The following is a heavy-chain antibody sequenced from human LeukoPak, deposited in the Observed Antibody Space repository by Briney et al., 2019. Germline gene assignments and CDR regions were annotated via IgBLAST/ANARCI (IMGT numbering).Heavy chain of an antibody. Sequence: SLRLSCAASGFTFDDYAMHWVRQAPGKGLEWVSGISWNSGSIGYADSVKGLFTISRDNAKNSLYLQMNSLRAEDTALYYCAKPYSSSWSDFDYWGQGTLVTVSS. J-gene: IGHJ4*02. CDR1: GFTFDDYA. CDR3: AKPYSSSWSDFDY. CDR2: ISWNSGSI. V-gene: IGHV3-9*01. D-gene: IGHD6-13*01.